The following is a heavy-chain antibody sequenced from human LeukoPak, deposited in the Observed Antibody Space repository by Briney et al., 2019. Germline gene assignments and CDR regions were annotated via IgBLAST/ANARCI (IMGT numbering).Heavy chain of an antibody. Sequence: GGSLRLSCAASGFTFSSYAMHWVRQAPGKGLEWVAVISYDGSNKYYADSVKGRFTISRDNSKNTLYLQMNSLRAEDTAVYYCARSYYDYGDFKDDYWGRGTLVTVSS. D-gene: IGHD4-17*01. CDR2: ISYDGSNK. J-gene: IGHJ4*02. CDR3: ARSYYDYGDFKDDY. V-gene: IGHV3-30*04. CDR1: GFTFSSYA.